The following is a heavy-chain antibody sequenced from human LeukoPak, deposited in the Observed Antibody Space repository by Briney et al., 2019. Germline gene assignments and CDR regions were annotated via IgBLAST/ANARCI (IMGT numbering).Heavy chain of an antibody. J-gene: IGHJ6*03. CDR1: GYTFTGYY. D-gene: IGHD6-13*01. CDR3: ARVVKQQLGDYYYYYMDV. Sequence: GASVKVSCKASGYTFTGYYMHWVRQAPGQGLEWMGGIIPIFGTANYAQKFQGRVTITADKPTSTAYMELSSLRSEDTAVYYCARVVKQQLGDYYYYYMDVWGKGTTVTVSS. V-gene: IGHV1-69*06. CDR2: IIPIFGTA.